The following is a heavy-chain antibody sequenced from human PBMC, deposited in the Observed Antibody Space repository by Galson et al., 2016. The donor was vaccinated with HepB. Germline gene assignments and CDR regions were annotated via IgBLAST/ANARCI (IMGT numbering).Heavy chain of an antibody. D-gene: IGHD2-2*01. V-gene: IGHV3-23*01. CDR2: IGGNGSPT. CDR1: GFTFYNYA. CDR3: VRDKISSRAGEGDFCDY. Sequence: SLRLSCAASGFTFYNYAMDWVRQAPGGGLEWVAAIGGNGSPTYYADSVRGRFSISRDNSRNTLHLQMNSLGAGDTAVYYCVRDKISSRAGEGDFCDYWGQGTVVTVSS. J-gene: IGHJ4*02.